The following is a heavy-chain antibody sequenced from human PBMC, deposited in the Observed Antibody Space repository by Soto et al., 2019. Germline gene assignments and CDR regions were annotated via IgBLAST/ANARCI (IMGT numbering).Heavy chain of an antibody. CDR1: GFTFSSYA. CDR2: VSGSGGSS. Sequence: EVQLLESGGGLVQPGGSLRLSCAASGFTFSSYAMSWVRQAPGKGLEWISAVSGSGGSSYYADSVKGRFTISRDNSKXXXXXXXXXXXXXXXXXXXXXXXXXXXXXDYWGQGTLVTVSS. CDR3: XXXXXXXXXDY. J-gene: IGHJ4*02. V-gene: IGHV3-23*01.